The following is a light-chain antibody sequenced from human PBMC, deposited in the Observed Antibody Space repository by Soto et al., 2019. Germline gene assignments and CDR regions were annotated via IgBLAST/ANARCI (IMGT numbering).Light chain of an antibody. J-gene: IGLJ1*01. CDR3: TSYTSISTYV. Sequence: QSALTQPASVSGSPGQSITISCTGTSSDVGDYNYVSWYQHHPGKAPKLIIFEVSYRPSGVSNRFSGSKSGNTASLTISGLQAEDEADYFCTSYTSISTYVFGTGTKLT. CDR2: EVS. V-gene: IGLV2-14*01. CDR1: SSDVGDYNY.